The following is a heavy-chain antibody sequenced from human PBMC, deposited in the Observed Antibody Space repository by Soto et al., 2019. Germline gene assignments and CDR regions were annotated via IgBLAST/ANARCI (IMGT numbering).Heavy chain of an antibody. CDR3: AKRATGTYFDY. V-gene: IGHV3-23*01. CDR2: ISGSGGST. CDR1: GFTFSNYA. D-gene: IGHD1-1*01. Sequence: EVQLLESGGGLVQPGGSLRLSCAASGFTFSNYAMNWVRQAPGKGLEWVSVISGSGGSTYYADSVKGRFTISRDNSKNTLYLQMNSLRAEDTAVYHCAKRATGTYFDYWGQGTLVTVSS. J-gene: IGHJ4*02.